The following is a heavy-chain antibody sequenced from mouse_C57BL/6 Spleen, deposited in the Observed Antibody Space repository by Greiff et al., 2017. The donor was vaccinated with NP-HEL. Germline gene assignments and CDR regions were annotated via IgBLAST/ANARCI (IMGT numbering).Heavy chain of an antibody. CDR3: TTDYGSSYDAMDY. J-gene: IGHJ4*01. Sequence: VQLQQSGAELVRPGASVKLSCTASGFNIKDDYMHWVKQRPDQGLEWIGWIDTENGDTEYASKFQGRATISADTSSNEAYLQLTSLTSKDTAVYYCTTDYGSSYDAMDYWGQGTSVTVSS. CDR1: GFNIKDDY. V-gene: IGHV14-4*01. CDR2: IDTENGDT. D-gene: IGHD1-1*01.